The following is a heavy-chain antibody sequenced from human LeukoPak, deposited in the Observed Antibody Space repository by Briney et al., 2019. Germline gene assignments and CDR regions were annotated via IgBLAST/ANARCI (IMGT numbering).Heavy chain of an antibody. Sequence: SSETLSLTCTVSGGSISSSSYYWGWIRQPPGKGLEWIGSIYYSGSTYYNPSLKSRVTMSLDTSKNQFSLKLSSVTAADTAVYYCARGLRRDLDYWGQGTLVTVSS. CDR1: GGSISSSSYY. D-gene: IGHD2-21*01. CDR2: IYYSGST. J-gene: IGHJ4*02. CDR3: ARGLRRDLDY. V-gene: IGHV4-39*07.